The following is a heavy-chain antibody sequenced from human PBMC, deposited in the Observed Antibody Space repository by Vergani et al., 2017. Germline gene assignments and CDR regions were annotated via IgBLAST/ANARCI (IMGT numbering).Heavy chain of an antibody. J-gene: IGHJ4*02. V-gene: IGHV1-2*02. CDR2: INPNSGGT. CDR3: ATLGYGDYARGYFDY. CDR1: GYTFTGYY. D-gene: IGHD4-17*01. Sequence: QVQLVQSGAEVKKPGASVKVSCKASGYTFTGYYMHWVRQAPGQGLEWMGWINPNSGGTNYAQKFQGRVTMTRDTSISTAYMELSRLRSDDTAVYYCATLGYGDYARGYFDYWGQGTLVTVSS.